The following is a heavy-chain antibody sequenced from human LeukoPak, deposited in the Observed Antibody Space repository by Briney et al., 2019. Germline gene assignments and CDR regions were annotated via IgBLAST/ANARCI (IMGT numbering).Heavy chain of an antibody. CDR3: ARDRGTATVARDWYFDL. CDR2: ISFSSGTI. Sequence: GGSLRLSCEASGFTFNTYNMNWVRQAPGGGLEWISYISFSSGTIYYADSVRGRFTISRDNAKNSLYLQMNSLRAEDTAVYYCARDRGTATVARDWYFDLWGRGTLVTVSS. J-gene: IGHJ2*01. D-gene: IGHD4-23*01. V-gene: IGHV3-48*04. CDR1: GFTFNTYN.